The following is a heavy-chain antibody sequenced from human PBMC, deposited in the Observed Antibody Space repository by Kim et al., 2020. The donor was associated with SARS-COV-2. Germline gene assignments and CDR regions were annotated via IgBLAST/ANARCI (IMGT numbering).Heavy chain of an antibody. Sequence: ASVKVSCKASGYTFTSYGISWVRQAPGQGLEWMGWISAYNGNTNYAQKLQGRVTMTTDTSTSTAYMELRSLRSDDTAVYYCARDDYYDSSGGGYYYYGMDVWGQGTTVTVSS. D-gene: IGHD3-22*01. CDR2: ISAYNGNT. J-gene: IGHJ6*02. CDR1: GYTFTSYG. V-gene: IGHV1-18*01. CDR3: ARDDYYDSSGGGYYYYGMDV.